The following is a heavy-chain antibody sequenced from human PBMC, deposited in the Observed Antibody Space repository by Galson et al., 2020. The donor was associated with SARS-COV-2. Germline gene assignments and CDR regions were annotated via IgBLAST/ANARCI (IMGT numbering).Heavy chain of an antibody. CDR1: GLTVSSTY. D-gene: IGHD4-17*01. J-gene: IGHJ2*01. V-gene: IGHV3-53*01. CDR3: ARDYGDWYFDL. Sequence: GGSLRLSCAASGLTVSSTYMSWVRQAPRKGLEWVSVIYSGGSTYYADSVKGRFTISRDNSKNTLYLQMNSLRAEDTAVYYCARDYGDWYFDLWGRGTLVTVSS. CDR2: IYSGGST.